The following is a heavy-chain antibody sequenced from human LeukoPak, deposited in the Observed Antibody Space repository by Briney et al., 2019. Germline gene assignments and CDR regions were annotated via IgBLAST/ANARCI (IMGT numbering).Heavy chain of an antibody. D-gene: IGHD2-2*02. V-gene: IGHV4-38-2*02. CDR3: AREWGGAYCSSTSCYSPFDY. Sequence: SETLPLTCTVSGYSISSGYYWGWIRPPPGKGLEWIGSIYHSGSTYYNPSLKSRVTISVDTSKNQYSLKLSSVTAADTAVYYCAREWGGAYCSSTSCYSPFDYWGQGTLVTVSS. J-gene: IGHJ4*02. CDR2: IYHSGST. CDR1: GYSISSGYY.